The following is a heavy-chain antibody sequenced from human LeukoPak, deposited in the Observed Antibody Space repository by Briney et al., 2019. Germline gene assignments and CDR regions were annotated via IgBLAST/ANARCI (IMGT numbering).Heavy chain of an antibody. CDR3: AREYIVVVPAAMFHAFDI. V-gene: IGHV1-46*01. CDR1: GYAFTSYA. J-gene: IGHJ3*02. D-gene: IGHD2-2*01. CDR2: INPSGGST. Sequence: ASVKVSCKASGYAFTSYAMNWVRQAPGQGLEWMGIINPSGGSTSYAQKFQGRVTMTRDMSTSTVYMELSSLRSEDTAVYYCAREYIVVVPAAMFHAFDIWGQGTMVTVSS.